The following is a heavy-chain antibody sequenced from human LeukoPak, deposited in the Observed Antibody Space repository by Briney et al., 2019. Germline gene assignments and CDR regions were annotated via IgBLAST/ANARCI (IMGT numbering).Heavy chain of an antibody. D-gene: IGHD3-22*01. CDR1: GVTFSTYD. CDR3: AATVRHYSDNGGQLHH. Sequence: GRSLRLSCAASGVTFSTYDMHWVRQAPGKGLEWVAVISYDGSDKFYTDSVKGRFTISRDNSRNTLFLQTNSLRAEDTAVYFCAATVRHYSDNGGQLHHWGQGTLVTVSS. J-gene: IGHJ1*01. V-gene: IGHV3-30*10. CDR2: ISYDGSDK.